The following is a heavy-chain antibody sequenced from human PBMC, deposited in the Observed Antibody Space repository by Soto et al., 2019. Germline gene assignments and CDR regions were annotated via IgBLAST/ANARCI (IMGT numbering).Heavy chain of an antibody. J-gene: IGHJ4*02. CDR1: GGSFSGYY. CDR2: INHSGST. D-gene: IGHD6-13*01. V-gene: IGHV4-34*01. Sequence: SETLSLTCAVYGGSFSGYYWSWIRQPPGKGLEWIGEINHSGSTNYNPSLKSRVTISVDTSKNQFSLKLGSVTAADTAVYYCAITPPPRYSSSWYTYIDYWGQGTLVTVSS. CDR3: AITPPPRYSSSWYTYIDY.